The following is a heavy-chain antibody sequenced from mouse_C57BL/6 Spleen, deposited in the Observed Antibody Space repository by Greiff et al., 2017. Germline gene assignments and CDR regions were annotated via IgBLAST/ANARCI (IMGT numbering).Heavy chain of an antibody. CDR2: IDPANGNT. J-gene: IGHJ1*03. V-gene: IGHV14-3*01. CDR1: GFNIKNTY. D-gene: IGHD2-5*01. Sequence: VQLQQSVAELVRPGASVKLSCTASGFNIKNTYMHWVKQRPEQGLEWIGRIDPANGNTKYAPKFQGKATITADTSSNPAYLQLSSLTSEDTAIYYCARSIYYSNGDWYFDVWGTGTTVTVSS. CDR3: ARSIYYSNGDWYFDV.